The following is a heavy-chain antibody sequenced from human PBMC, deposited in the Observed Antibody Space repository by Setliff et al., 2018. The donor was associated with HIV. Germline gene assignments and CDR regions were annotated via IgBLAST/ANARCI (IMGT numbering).Heavy chain of an antibody. CDR3: ARAKAVGGVIITGGLDH. Sequence: ASVKVSCKPSGQSFTNYDIHWLRRASGQGLEWMGWMNPKSGVSGSALKFHDRVTMTRDTSTLTLYMELSSLTSEDTAVYYCARAKAVGGVIITGGLDHWGQGTLVTVSS. CDR2: MNPKSGVS. CDR1: GQSFTNYD. J-gene: IGHJ4*01. V-gene: IGHV1-8*01. D-gene: IGHD3-16*02.